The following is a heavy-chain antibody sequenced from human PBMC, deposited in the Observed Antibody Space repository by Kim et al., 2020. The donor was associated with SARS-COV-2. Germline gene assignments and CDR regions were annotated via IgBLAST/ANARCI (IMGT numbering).Heavy chain of an antibody. CDR2: IWYDGSNK. CDR3: ASWRGSGSYYDY. D-gene: IGHD3-10*01. CDR1: GLTFRNYG. Sequence: GGSLRLSCTVSGLTFRNYGMHWVRRAPGKGLEWVAVIWYDGSNKYYADSVKGRFTISRDNSKNMLYLQMNSLRAEDTAVYYCASWRGSGSYYDYWGQGTLVTVSS. J-gene: IGHJ4*02. V-gene: IGHV3-33*01.